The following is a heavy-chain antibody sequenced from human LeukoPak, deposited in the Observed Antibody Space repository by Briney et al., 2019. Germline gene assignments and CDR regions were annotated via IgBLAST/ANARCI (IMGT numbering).Heavy chain of an antibody. CDR1: GFTFSRYT. CDR3: ARVPPSH. CDR2: ISSDSSSM. Sequence: GGSLRLSCAASGFTFSRYTMKWVRQSPGKGLEYVSSISSDSSSMYYADSVKGRFTISRDNAKNSVYLQINSLRAEDTAIYYCARVPPSHWGQGTQVTVSS. V-gene: IGHV3-21*01. J-gene: IGHJ4*02.